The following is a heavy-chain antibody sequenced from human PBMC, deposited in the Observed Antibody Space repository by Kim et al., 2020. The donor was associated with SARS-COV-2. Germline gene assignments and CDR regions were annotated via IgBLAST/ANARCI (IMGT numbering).Heavy chain of an antibody. D-gene: IGHD3-3*01. J-gene: IGHJ4*02. CDR3: ARDPPLDYDQRDY. V-gene: IGHV3-21*01. Sequence: YYPAPVKGRFTISRDNAKNSLYLQMNGLRAEDTAVYYCARDPPLDYDQRDYWGQGTLVTVSS.